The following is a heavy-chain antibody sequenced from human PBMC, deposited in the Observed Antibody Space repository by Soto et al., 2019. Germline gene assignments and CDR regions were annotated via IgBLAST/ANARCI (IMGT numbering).Heavy chain of an antibody. D-gene: IGHD5-12*01. V-gene: IGHV3-33*01. Sequence: GGSLRLSCAASGFTFSSYGMHWVRQAPGKGLEWVAVIWYDGSNKYYADSVKGRFTISRDNSKNTLYLQMNSLRAEDTAVYYCARGGPGSGYSGYDWGVGALRAFDIWGQGTMVTVSS. J-gene: IGHJ3*02. CDR1: GFTFSSYG. CDR3: ARGGPGSGYSGYDWGVGALRAFDI. CDR2: IWYDGSNK.